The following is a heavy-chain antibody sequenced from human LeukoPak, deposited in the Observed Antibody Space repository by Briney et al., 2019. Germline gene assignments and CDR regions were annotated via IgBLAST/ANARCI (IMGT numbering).Heavy chain of an antibody. CDR3: ARSIGLTGGGVDV. V-gene: IGHV3-11*01. J-gene: IGHJ6*02. Sequence: GGSLRLSCAASGFTFSDYNMTWVRQAPGKGLEWVSYITDSGNTIHYADSVKGRFTISRDNAKNSLYLQMNSLRAEDTAVYYCARSIGLTGGGVDVWGQGTTVTVSS. CDR2: ITDSGNTI. D-gene: IGHD3-9*01. CDR1: GFTFSDYN.